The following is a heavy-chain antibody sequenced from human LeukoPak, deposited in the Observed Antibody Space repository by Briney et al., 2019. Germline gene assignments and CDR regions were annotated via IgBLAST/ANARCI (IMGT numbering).Heavy chain of an antibody. Sequence: SVKVSCKASGGTFSSYAISWLRQAPGQGLEWMGGIIPIFGTANYAQTFQGRVTITADESTSTAYMELSSLRSEDTAVYYCARVEVASNWFDPWGQGTLVTVSS. CDR3: ARVEVASNWFDP. J-gene: IGHJ5*02. V-gene: IGHV1-69*13. CDR1: GGTFSSYA. CDR2: IIPIFGTA. D-gene: IGHD2-15*01.